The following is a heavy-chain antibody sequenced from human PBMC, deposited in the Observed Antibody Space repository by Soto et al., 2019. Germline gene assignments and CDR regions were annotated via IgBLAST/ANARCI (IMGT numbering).Heavy chain of an antibody. CDR1: GFTFSRHG. Sequence: QVQLVESGGGVVQPGGSLRLSCAASGFTFSRHGMHWVRQAPGKGLEWVAIIWYDGSHKYYEDSVKGRFAISRDNFKNMVYLEMNSLSDEDTAMYYCVRDPSIASAGIYWSFDLWGRGTLVTVSS. CDR2: IWYDGSHK. D-gene: IGHD6-13*01. CDR3: VRDPSIASAGIYWSFDL. J-gene: IGHJ2*01. V-gene: IGHV3-33*01.